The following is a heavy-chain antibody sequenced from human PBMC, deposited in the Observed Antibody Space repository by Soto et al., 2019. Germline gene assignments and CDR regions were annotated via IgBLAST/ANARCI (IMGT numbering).Heavy chain of an antibody. Sequence: GGSLRLSCAASGFTVSSNYMSWVRQAPGKGLEWVSVIYSGGWTYYADSVKGRFNISRDNSKNTLYLQMNSLRAEDTAVYYCARDLRAFNSSWYYFDYWGQGTLVTVSS. CDR2: IYSGGWT. D-gene: IGHD6-13*01. CDR3: ARDLRAFNSSWYYFDY. V-gene: IGHV3-66*01. CDR1: GFTVSSNY. J-gene: IGHJ4*02.